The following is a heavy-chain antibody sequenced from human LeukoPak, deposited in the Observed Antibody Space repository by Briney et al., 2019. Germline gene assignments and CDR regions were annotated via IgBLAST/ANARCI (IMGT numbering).Heavy chain of an antibody. V-gene: IGHV3-48*04. D-gene: IGHD5-18*01. Sequence: GGSLRLSRADSEFTLSSYSMDWVRQAPGKGLEWVSYISSSGSTIYYADSVKGRFAISRDNAKKSLYLQMNSLRAEDTAVYYCARANGYSYGWYFDYWGQGTLVTVSS. J-gene: IGHJ4*02. CDR2: ISSSGSTI. CDR1: EFTLSSYS. CDR3: ARANGYSYGWYFDY.